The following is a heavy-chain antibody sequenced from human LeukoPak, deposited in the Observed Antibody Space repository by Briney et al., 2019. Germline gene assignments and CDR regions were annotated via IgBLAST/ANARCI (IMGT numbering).Heavy chain of an antibody. Sequence: GGSLRLSCAASGFTFSSYSMNWVRQAPGRGREWVSSISSSSSYIYYADSVKGRFTISRDNAKNSLYLQMNSLRAEDTAVYYCARALDYGDYPFDYWGQGTLVTVSS. V-gene: IGHV3-21*01. J-gene: IGHJ4*02. CDR2: ISSSSSYI. CDR1: GFTFSSYS. CDR3: ARALDYGDYPFDY. D-gene: IGHD4-17*01.